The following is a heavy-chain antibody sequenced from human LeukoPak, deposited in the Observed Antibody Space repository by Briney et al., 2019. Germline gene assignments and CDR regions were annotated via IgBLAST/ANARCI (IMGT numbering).Heavy chain of an antibody. V-gene: IGHV4-30-2*01. CDR1: GGSISSGGYY. CDR2: IYHSGST. J-gene: IGHJ4*02. Sequence: PSQTLSLTCTVSGGSISSGGYYWSWIRQPPGKGLEWIGYIYHSGSTYYNPSLKSRVTISVDRSKNQFSLKLSSVTAADTAVYYCARGEKWFGELLAYFDYWGQGTLVTVSS. CDR3: ARGEKWFGELLAYFDY. D-gene: IGHD3-10*01.